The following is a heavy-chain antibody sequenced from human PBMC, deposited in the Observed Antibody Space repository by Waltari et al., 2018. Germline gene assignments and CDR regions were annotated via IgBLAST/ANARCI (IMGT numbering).Heavy chain of an antibody. CDR1: GDSISSSNYY. J-gene: IGHJ4*02. V-gene: IGHV4-39*01. D-gene: IGHD5-12*01. CDR2: VYYSGTT. CDR3: ARSSAGMPRWLGDY. Sequence: QLQLQELGPGLVKPSETLSLSCSVSGDSISSSNYYWGWIRPPPGKGLEWIASVYYSGTTYYNPSLKSRVTISADTSRNQFYLRLTSVTATDTAVYYCARSSAGMPRWLGDYWGQGILVTVSS.